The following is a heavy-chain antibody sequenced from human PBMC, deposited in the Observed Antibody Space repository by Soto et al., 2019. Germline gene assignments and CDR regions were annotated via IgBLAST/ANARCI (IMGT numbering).Heavy chain of an antibody. D-gene: IGHD6-19*01. CDR2: ISGNKMTT. CDR1: GLSFSEYG. V-gene: IGHV3-23*01. CDR3: AKGVPGIAVAGTGYFQH. J-gene: IGHJ1*01. Sequence: GGSLRLSCVASGLSFSEYGMSWVRQTPQKTLEWVASISGNKMTTFYPDSVKGRFFISRDNSDNTLHLQMNSLRAEDTAVYYCAKGVPGIAVAGTGYFQHWGQGTLVTVSS.